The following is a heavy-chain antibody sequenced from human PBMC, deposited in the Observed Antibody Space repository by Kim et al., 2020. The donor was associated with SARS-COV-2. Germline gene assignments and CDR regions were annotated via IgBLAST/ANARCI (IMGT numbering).Heavy chain of an antibody. CDR3: ARDKVGPPQLYYYYYGMDV. V-gene: IGHV3-30-3*01. CDR2: ISYDGSNK. Sequence: GGSLRLSCAASGFTFSSYAMHWVRQAPGKGLEWVAVISYDGSNKYYADSVKGRFTISRDNSKNTLYLQMNSLRAEDTAVYYCARDKVGPPQLYYYYYGMDVWGQGTTVTVSS. CDR1: GFTFSSYA. J-gene: IGHJ6*02. D-gene: IGHD6-13*01.